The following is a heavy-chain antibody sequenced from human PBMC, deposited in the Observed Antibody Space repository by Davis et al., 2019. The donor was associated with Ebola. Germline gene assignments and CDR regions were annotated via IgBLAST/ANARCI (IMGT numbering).Heavy chain of an antibody. CDR3: ARDFRSYYYDSSGYGTYWYFDL. V-gene: IGHV4-61*01. Sequence: MPSETLSLTCTVSGGSVSSGSYYWSWIRQPPGKGLEWIGYIYYSGSTNYNPSLKSRVTISVDTSKNQFSLKLSSVTAADTAVYYCARDFRSYYYDSSGYGTYWYFDLWGRGTLVTVSS. J-gene: IGHJ2*01. CDR2: IYYSGST. D-gene: IGHD3-22*01. CDR1: GGSVSSGSYY.